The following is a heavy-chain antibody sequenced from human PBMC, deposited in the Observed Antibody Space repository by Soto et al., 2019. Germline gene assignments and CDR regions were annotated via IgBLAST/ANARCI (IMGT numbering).Heavy chain of an antibody. CDR1: GFSLSTSGVG. J-gene: IGHJ4*02. D-gene: IGHD3-22*01. CDR3: ALERGYYGRSGFDY. V-gene: IGHV2-5*02. CDR2: IYWDDDK. Sequence: QITLKESGPTLVKPTQTLTLTCTFSGFSLSTSGVGVGWIRQPPGKALEWLALIYWDDDKRYSPSLESRLTLTKDTSKHQAVRTVTKMEPVDTATYYCALERGYYGRSGFDYWGQGTLVTVSS.